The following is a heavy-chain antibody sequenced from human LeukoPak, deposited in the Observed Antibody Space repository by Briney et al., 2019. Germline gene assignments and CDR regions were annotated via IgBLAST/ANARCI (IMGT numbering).Heavy chain of an antibody. Sequence: PGGSLRLAWAASGFTFSDYYMSWSRQAPGEGLECISYISSSGGITSYADSVNGRFTISIANAKTSLYLQMNSLSAEDTAVYYCARERNDTGAYFYLNWFDTWGQGALVTVSS. CDR1: GFTFSDYY. CDR3: ARERNDTGAYFYLNWFDT. V-gene: IGHV3-11*01. J-gene: IGHJ5*02. D-gene: IGHD3-22*01. CDR2: ISSSGGIT.